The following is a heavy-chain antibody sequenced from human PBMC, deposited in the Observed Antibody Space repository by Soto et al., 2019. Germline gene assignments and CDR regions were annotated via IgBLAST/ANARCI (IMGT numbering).Heavy chain of an antibody. Sequence: QVQLQESGPGLVKPSQTLSLTCTVSGGSISSGGYYWSWIRQHPGKGLEWLGYIYYSGSTYYNPSLKIHVTVSVDTSKNEFSLKLSSVTTAVTAVYYCARAGTDLIALETQPFFYSGMDVWGLRTTDTVSS. J-gene: IGHJ6*01. CDR2: IYYSGST. D-gene: IGHD3-22*01. CDR3: ARAGTDLIALETQPFFYSGMDV. CDR1: GGSISSGGYY. V-gene: IGHV4-31*01.